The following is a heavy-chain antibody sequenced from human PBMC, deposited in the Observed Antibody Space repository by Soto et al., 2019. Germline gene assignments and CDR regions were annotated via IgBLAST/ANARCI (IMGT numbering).Heavy chain of an antibody. CDR1: GFTVSSNY. D-gene: IGHD3-10*01. Sequence: SGGSLRLSCAASGFTVSSNYMSWVRQAPGKGLEYVSVISSGGTTYHADSVKGRFTISRDNSQNTLCLQMSSLRPEDTAVYYCARGFPSMTYYGEYYFDSWGQGTLVTVSS. V-gene: IGHV3-53*01. CDR2: ISSGGTT. CDR3: ARGFPSMTYYGEYYFDS. J-gene: IGHJ4*02.